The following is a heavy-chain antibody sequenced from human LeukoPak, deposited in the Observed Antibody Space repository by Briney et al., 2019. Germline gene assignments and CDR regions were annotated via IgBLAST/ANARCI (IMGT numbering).Heavy chain of an antibody. Sequence: SGGSLRLSCAASGFTFSSYEMNWVRQAPGKGLEWVSYISSSGSTIYYADSVKGRFTISRDNAKNSLYLQMNSLRAEDTALYYCARDKDQYSGYDSGLFDYWGQGTLVTVSS. CDR1: GFTFSSYE. J-gene: IGHJ4*02. CDR3: ARDKDQYSGYDSGLFDY. V-gene: IGHV3-48*03. CDR2: ISSSGSTI. D-gene: IGHD5-12*01.